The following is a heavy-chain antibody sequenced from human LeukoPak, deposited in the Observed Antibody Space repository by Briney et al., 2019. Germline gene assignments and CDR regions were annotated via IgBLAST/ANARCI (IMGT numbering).Heavy chain of an antibody. Sequence: PGGSLRLSCAASGFTFSSYSMNWVRQALGKGLEWVSSISSSSSYIYYADSVKGRFTISRDNAKNSLYLQMNSLSAEDTAVYYCARAPAAAAFDIWGQGTMVTVSS. D-gene: IGHD6-13*01. J-gene: IGHJ3*02. V-gene: IGHV3-21*01. CDR1: GFTFSSYS. CDR3: ARAPAAAAFDI. CDR2: ISSSSSYI.